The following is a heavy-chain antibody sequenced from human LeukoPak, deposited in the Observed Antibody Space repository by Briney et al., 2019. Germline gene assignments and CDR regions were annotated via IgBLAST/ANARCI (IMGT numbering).Heavy chain of an antibody. Sequence: GESLKISCKGSGYSFTSYWIGWVRQMPGKGLEWMGIIYPGDSDTRYSPSFQGQVTISADKSISTAYLQWSSLKASDTAMHYCARQGYCSSTSCLNWFDPWGQGTLVTVSS. CDR2: IYPGDSDT. D-gene: IGHD2-2*01. V-gene: IGHV5-51*01. CDR3: ARQGYCSSTSCLNWFDP. CDR1: GYSFTSYW. J-gene: IGHJ5*02.